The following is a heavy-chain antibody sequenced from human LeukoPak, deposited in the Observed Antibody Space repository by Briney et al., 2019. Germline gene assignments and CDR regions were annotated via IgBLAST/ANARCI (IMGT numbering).Heavy chain of an antibody. CDR3: ARECTGSTSCYSY. Sequence: GGSLRLSCAASGFTFSSYSMNWVRQAPGKGLEWVSSISSSSSYIYYADSVKGRFTISRDNAENSLYLQMNSLRAEDTAVYYCARECTGSTSCYSYWGQGTLVTVSS. D-gene: IGHD2-2*01. J-gene: IGHJ4*02. CDR2: ISSSSSYI. V-gene: IGHV3-21*01. CDR1: GFTFSSYS.